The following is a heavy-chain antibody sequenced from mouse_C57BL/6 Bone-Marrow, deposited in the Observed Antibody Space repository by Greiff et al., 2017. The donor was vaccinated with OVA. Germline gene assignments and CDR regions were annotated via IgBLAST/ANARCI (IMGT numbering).Heavy chain of an antibody. Sequence: QVQLQQPGAELVKPGASVKMSCKASGYTFTSYWINWVKQRPGQGLEWIGDIYPGSGSTNYNEKFKSKATLTVDTSSSTAYMQLSSLTSEDSAVYYCARSPLWYYSMDYWGKGTSVTVSS. D-gene: IGHD1-1*02. J-gene: IGHJ4*01. CDR2: IYPGSGST. CDR1: GYTFTSYW. V-gene: IGHV1-55*01. CDR3: ARSPLWYYSMDY.